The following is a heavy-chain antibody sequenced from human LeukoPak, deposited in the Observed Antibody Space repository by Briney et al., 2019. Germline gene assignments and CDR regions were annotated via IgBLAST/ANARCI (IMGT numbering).Heavy chain of an antibody. J-gene: IGHJ4*02. V-gene: IGHV3-11*03. D-gene: IGHD5-18*01. Sequence: GSLRLSCAASGFTFSDYYMSWIRQAPGKGLEWVSYISSGSTSTNYADSVKGRFTISRDNAKNSLYLQMNSLRAEDTAVYYCARPDTATFMPDSWGQGTLVTVSS. CDR3: ARPDTATFMPDS. CDR2: ISSGSTST. CDR1: GFTFSDYY.